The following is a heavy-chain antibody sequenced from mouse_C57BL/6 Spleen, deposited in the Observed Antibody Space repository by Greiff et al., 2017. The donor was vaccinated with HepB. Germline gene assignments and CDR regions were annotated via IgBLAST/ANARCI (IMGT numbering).Heavy chain of an antibody. V-gene: IGHV5-12*01. D-gene: IGHD1-1*01. J-gene: IGHJ1*03. CDR3: ARHDLPGSSYGYFDV. CDR1: GFTFSDYY. Sequence: EVQGVESGGGLVQPGGSLKLSCAASGFTFSDYYMYWVRQTPEKRLEWVAYISNGGGSTYYPDTVKGRFTISRDNAKNTLYLQMSRLKSEDTAMYYCARHDLPGSSYGYFDVWGTGTTVTVSS. CDR2: ISNGGGST.